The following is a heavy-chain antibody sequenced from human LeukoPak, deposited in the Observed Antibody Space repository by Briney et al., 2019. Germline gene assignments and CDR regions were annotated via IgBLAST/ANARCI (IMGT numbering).Heavy chain of an antibody. D-gene: IGHD6-19*01. Sequence: PSETLSLTCTVSGGSISSSSYYWGWIRQPPGKGLEWIGSIYYSGSTHYNPSLKSRVTISVDTSKNQFSLKLSSVTAADTAVYYCARHPLAFSGPLLGPFDYWGQGTLVTVSS. CDR1: GGSISSSSYY. CDR2: IYYSGST. CDR3: ARHPLAFSGPLLGPFDY. V-gene: IGHV4-39*01. J-gene: IGHJ4*02.